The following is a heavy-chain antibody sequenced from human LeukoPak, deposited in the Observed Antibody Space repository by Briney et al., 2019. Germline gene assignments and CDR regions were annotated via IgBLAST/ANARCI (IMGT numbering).Heavy chain of an antibody. CDR3: ATGGDEEGSPQIYYFDY. D-gene: IGHD3-10*01. CDR1: GYTLTELS. Sequence: ASVKVSCKVSGYTLTELSMLWVRQAPGKGLEWMGGFDPEDGETIYAQKFQGRVTMTEDTSTDTAYMELSSLRSEDTAVYYCATGGDEEGSPQIYYFDYWGQGTLVTVSS. CDR2: FDPEDGET. V-gene: IGHV1-24*01. J-gene: IGHJ4*02.